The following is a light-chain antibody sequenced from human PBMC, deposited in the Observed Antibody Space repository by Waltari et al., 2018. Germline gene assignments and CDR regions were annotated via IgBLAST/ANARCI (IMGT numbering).Light chain of an antibody. Sequence: QSALTQPRSVSGSPGQSVTISCTGTSSDVGGYNYVSWYQQHPGKAPKLMIYDVSKRPLWVPGRFSGSKSGNTASLTISGLQAEDEADYYYCSYAGSYTFLRVFGTGTKVTVL. J-gene: IGLJ1*01. V-gene: IGLV2-11*01. CDR1: SSDVGGYNY. CDR3: CSYAGSYTFLRV. CDR2: DVS.